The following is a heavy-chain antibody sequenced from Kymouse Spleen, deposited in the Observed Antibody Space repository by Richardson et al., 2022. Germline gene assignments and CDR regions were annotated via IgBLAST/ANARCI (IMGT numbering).Heavy chain of an antibody. D-gene: IGHD3-10*01. CDR2: IYYSGST. CDR1: GGSISSSSYY. J-gene: IGHJ5*02. CDR3: ARHSVLLWFGEFFDP. V-gene: IGHV4-39*01. Sequence: QLQLQESGPGLVKPSETLSLTCTVSGGSISSSSYYWGWIRQPPGKGLEWIGSIYYSGSTYYNPSLKSRVTISVDTSKNQFSLKLSSVTAADTAVYYCARHSVLLWFGEFFDPWGQGTLVTVSS.